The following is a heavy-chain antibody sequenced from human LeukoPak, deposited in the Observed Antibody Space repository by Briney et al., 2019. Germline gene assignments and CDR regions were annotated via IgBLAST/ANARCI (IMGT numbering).Heavy chain of an antibody. V-gene: IGHV4-59*01. D-gene: IGHD1-14*01. CDR3: ARENRFGHFDY. J-gene: IGHJ4*02. CDR1: GGSISSYY. CDR2: IYYSGSA. Sequence: SETLSLTCTDSGGSISSYYWSWIRQPPGKGLEWIGYIYYSGSANYNPSLKSRVTISVDTSKNQFSLKLSSVTAADTAVYYCARENRFGHFDYWGQGTLVTVSS.